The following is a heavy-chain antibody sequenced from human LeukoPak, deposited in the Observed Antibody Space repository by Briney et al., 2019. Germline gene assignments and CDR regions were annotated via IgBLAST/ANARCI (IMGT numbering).Heavy chain of an antibody. CDR1: GYTFTGYY. J-gene: IGHJ4*02. V-gene: IGHV1-2*02. CDR2: INPNSGGT. D-gene: IGHD3-10*01. Sequence: ASVKVSFKASGYTFTGYYMHWVRQAPGQGLEWMGWINPNSGGTNYAQKFQGRVTMTRDTSISTAYMELSRLRSDDTAVYYCAGLGVWFGEEGPYFDYWGQGTLVTVSS. CDR3: AGLGVWFGEEGPYFDY.